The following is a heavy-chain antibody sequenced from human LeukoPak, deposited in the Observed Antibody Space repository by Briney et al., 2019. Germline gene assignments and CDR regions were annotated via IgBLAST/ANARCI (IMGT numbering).Heavy chain of an antibody. CDR3: ARESGSYSDIDY. V-gene: IGHV4-39*07. J-gene: IGHJ4*02. D-gene: IGHD1-26*01. CDR1: GGSISSSSYY. CDR2: IYYSGST. Sequence: SETLSLTCTVCGGSISSSSYYWGWIRQPPGKGLEWIGSIYYSGSTYYNPSLKSRVTISVDTSKNQFSLKLSSVTAADTAVYYCARESGSYSDIDYWGQGTLVTVSS.